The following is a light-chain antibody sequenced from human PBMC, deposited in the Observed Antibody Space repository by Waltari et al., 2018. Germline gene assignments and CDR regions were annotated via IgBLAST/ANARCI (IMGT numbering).Light chain of an antibody. CDR1: SGDIGHYDY. CDR3: SSYTSSSTLYV. V-gene: IGLV2-14*03. Sequence: QSALTQPASVSGSPGQSITISCTGTSGDIGHYDYVSWYQQHPGKAPKVLIYDVSTRPSWVANRFSGSKSGNTASLTISGLQAEDEADYFCSSYTSSSTLYVFGTGTKVTVL. J-gene: IGLJ1*01. CDR2: DVS.